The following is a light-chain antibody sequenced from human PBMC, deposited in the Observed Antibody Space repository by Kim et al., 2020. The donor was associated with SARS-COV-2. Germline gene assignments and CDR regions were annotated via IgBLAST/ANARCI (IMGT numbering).Light chain of an antibody. Sequence: GERVTITCRASQSLSDWLAWYQQKPGKAPKRLIFDVFNLQNGVPSRFSGSGSETEFNLTISSLQPDDFATYYCQQYNTYSLWTFGQGTKLEI. CDR3: QQYNTYSLWT. CDR1: QSLSDW. CDR2: DVF. J-gene: IGKJ1*01. V-gene: IGKV1-5*01.